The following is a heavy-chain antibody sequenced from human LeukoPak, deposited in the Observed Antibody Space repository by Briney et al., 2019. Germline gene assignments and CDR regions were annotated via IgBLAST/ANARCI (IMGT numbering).Heavy chain of an antibody. Sequence: PGGSLRLSCAASGFTFSSYCMHWVRQAPGKGLVWVSRINSDGSSTSYADSVKGRFTISRDNAKNTLYLQMNSLRAEDTAVYYCARGGDSLNFDYWGQGTLVTVSS. CDR3: ARGGDSLNFDY. D-gene: IGHD3-9*01. CDR1: GFTFSSYC. CDR2: INSDGSST. V-gene: IGHV3-74*01. J-gene: IGHJ4*02.